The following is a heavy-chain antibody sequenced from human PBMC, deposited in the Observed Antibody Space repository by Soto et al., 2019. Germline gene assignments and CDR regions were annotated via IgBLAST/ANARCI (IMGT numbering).Heavy chain of an antibody. CDR3: ARDRSGYSVNDY. CDR2: IYYSGTT. J-gene: IGHJ4*02. CDR1: GGSIRSGDYY. V-gene: IGHV4-30-4*01. Sequence: SETLSLTCTVSGGSIRSGDYYWSWIRQPPGKGLEWIGYIYYSGTTYYNPSLQSRVTISVDTSKNQFSLKLSSVTAADTAVYYCARDRSGYSVNDYWGQGTLVTVSS. D-gene: IGHD3-22*01.